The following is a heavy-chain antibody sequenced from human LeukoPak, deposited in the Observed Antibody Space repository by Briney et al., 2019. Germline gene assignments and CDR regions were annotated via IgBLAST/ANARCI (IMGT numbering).Heavy chain of an antibody. CDR3: ATYSGNYQSTY. CDR2: IDPNNGAT. V-gene: IGHV1-2*06. Sequence: ASVKVSCKASGYTFTGYYMHWVRQAPGQGFEWMGRIDPNNGATNYAQKFQGRDTVTRDTSISTVYMELSRLKSDDTAVYFCATYSGNYQSTYWGQGTLVTVSS. CDR1: GYTFTGYY. D-gene: IGHD1-26*01. J-gene: IGHJ4*02.